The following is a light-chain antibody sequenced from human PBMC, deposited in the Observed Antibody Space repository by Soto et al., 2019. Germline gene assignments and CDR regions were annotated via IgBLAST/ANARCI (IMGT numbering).Light chain of an antibody. CDR2: GNS. Sequence: QSVLTQPTSVSGAPGQRVTISCTGSSSNIGAGYDVHWYQQLPGTAPKLLIYGNSNRPSGVPDRFSGSKSGTSASLAITGLQAEDEADYYCQSYDSSLSGSGVFVGGTKVTVL. CDR1: SSNIGAGYD. V-gene: IGLV1-40*01. CDR3: QSYDSSLSGSGV. J-gene: IGLJ2*01.